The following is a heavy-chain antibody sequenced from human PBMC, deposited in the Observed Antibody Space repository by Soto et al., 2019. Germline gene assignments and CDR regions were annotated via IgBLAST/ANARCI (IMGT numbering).Heavy chain of an antibody. J-gene: IGHJ3*02. Sequence: GGSLRLSCAASGFTFSDYYMSWIRQAPGKGLEWVSYISSSGSTIYYADSVKGRFTISRDNAKNSLYLQMNSLRAEDTAVYYCASTVTHDAFDIWGQGTMVTVSS. CDR3: ASTVTHDAFDI. D-gene: IGHD4-17*01. CDR1: GFTFSDYY. V-gene: IGHV3-11*01. CDR2: ISSSGSTI.